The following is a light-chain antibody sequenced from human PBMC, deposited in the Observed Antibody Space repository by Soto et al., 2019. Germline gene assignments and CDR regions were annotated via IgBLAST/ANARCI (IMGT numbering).Light chain of an antibody. Sequence: EIVMTQSPATLSVSPGERATLSCSASQSVSSNLAWYQQKPRQAPRLLLYGASTRATGIPARFSGSGSGTEFTLTFRSMASEDFAVYYCQQYNNWSPRTFGRGTKVEIK. CDR3: QQYNNWSPRT. V-gene: IGKV3-15*01. J-gene: IGKJ1*01. CDR1: QSVSSN. CDR2: GAS.